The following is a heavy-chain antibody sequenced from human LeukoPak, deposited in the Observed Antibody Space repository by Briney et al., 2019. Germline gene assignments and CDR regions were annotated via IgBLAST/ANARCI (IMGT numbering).Heavy chain of an antibody. CDR3: ARPGPVVYSYGYELPGTFDY. CDR2: INPGDSDT. CDR1: GYSFTSYW. Sequence: EESPKICCMGSGYSFTSYWIGCGRQMPGKGLEWRGSINPGDSDTRYSPSFQGQVTISADESISPAYLQWSSLKASDAAMYYCARPGPVVYSYGYELPGTFDYWGQGNLVTVSS. V-gene: IGHV5-51*01. J-gene: IGHJ4*02. D-gene: IGHD5-18*01.